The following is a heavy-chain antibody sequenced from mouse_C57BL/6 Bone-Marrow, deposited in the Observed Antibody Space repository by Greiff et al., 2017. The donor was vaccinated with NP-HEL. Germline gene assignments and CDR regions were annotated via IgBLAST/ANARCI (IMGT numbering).Heavy chain of an antibody. V-gene: IGHV1-7*01. Sequence: VQLQQSGAELAKPGASVKLSCKASGYTFTSYWMHWVKQRPGQGLEWIGYINPSSGYTKYNQKFKDKATLTADKSSSTAYMQLSSLTYEDSAVYYCASTTVVATKYFDVWGTGTTVTVSS. CDR3: ASTTVVATKYFDV. CDR1: GYTFTSYW. CDR2: INPSSGYT. D-gene: IGHD1-1*01. J-gene: IGHJ1*03.